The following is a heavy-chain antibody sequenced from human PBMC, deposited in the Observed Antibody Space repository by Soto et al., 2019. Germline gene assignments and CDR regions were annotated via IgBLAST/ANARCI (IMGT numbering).Heavy chain of an antibody. CDR3: ARGGTATLSHFDY. CDR2: IIPIFGTA. CDR1: GGTFSSYA. D-gene: IGHD5-18*01. V-gene: IGHV1-69*13. Sequence: ASVKVSCKASGGTFSSYAISWVRQAPGQGLEWMGGIIPIFGTANYAQKFQGRVTITADESTSTAYMELSSLKSEDTAVYYCARGGTATLSHFDYWGKGTLVTVSS. J-gene: IGHJ4*02.